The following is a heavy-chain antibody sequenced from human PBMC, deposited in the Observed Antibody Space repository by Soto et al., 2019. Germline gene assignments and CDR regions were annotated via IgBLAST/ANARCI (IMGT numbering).Heavy chain of an antibody. CDR3: ARGGYNWNYFDY. D-gene: IGHD1-20*01. J-gene: IGHJ4*02. Sequence: SETLSLTCTVSGGSISSYYWSWIRQPPGKGLEWIGYIYYSGSTNYNPSLKSRVTIPVDTSKNQFSLKLSSVTAADTAVYYCARGGYNWNYFDYWGQGTLVTVSS. CDR1: GGSISSYY. V-gene: IGHV4-59*01. CDR2: IYYSGST.